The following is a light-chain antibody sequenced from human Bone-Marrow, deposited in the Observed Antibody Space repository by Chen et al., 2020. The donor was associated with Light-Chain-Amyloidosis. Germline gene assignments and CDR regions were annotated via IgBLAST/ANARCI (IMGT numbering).Light chain of an antibody. CDR1: NSGSTS. J-gene: IGLJ3*02. CDR2: DDS. CDR3: QVWDRSSDRPV. V-gene: IGLV3-21*02. Sequence: SYVLTQPSSVSVAPGQTATIACGGNNSGSTSVHWYQQTPGQAPLLVVYDDSDRPSGIPERLSGSNAGNTAILTFSSVEAGDEADYYCQVWDRSSDRPVFGGGTKLTVL.